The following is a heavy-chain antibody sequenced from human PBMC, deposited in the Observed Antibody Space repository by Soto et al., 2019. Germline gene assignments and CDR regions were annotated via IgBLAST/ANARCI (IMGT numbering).Heavy chain of an antibody. J-gene: IGHJ4*02. CDR2: IYYSGST. D-gene: IGHD3-22*01. V-gene: IGHV4-30-4*01. CDR1: GGSVSTGDFY. CDR3: ARGSLDNSGYSDY. Sequence: QVQLQESGPGLVKPSQTLSLTCTVFGGSVSTGDFYWTWIRQPPGKGLEWIGYIYYSGSTYYNPSLKSRASISVDASTNQFSLTLTSVTAADTAVYYCARGSLDNSGYSDYWCQGTLVTVSS.